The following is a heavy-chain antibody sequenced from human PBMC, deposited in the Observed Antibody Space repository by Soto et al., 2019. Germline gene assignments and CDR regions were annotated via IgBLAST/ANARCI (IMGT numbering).Heavy chain of an antibody. V-gene: IGHV1-46*03. CDR1: GYTFTSYY. Sequence: QVQLVQSGAEVKKPGASVKVSCKASGYTFTSYYMHWVRQAPGQGLEWMGIINPSGGSTSYAQKFQGRVTMPRDTSTSTVYMELSSLRSEDTAVYYCARPAARIVVVVAATDDAFDIWGQGTMVTVSS. CDR3: ARPAARIVVVVAATDDAFDI. J-gene: IGHJ3*02. D-gene: IGHD2-15*01. CDR2: INPSGGST.